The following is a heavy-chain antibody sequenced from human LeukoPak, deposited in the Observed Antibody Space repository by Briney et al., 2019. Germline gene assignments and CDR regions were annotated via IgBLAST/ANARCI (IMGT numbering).Heavy chain of an antibody. V-gene: IGHV3-23*01. Sequence: LPGGSLRLSCAASGFTFSSYAMSWVRQAPGKGLEWVSSISGNGGYTYHADSVKGRFTISRDKSKNTLYMQMNSLRAEYTAVYYCAKGNNGCYDSWGQGTLVTVSS. CDR2: ISGNGGYT. J-gene: IGHJ4*02. D-gene: IGHD2-15*01. CDR3: AKGNNGCYDS. CDR1: GFTFSSYA.